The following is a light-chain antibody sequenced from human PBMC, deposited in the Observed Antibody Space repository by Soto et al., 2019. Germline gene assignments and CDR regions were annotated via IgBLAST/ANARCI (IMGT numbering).Light chain of an antibody. CDR2: AAS. V-gene: IGKV3-20*01. CDR1: QSVSSYY. CDR3: QQCGSSPWT. Sequence: EIVLTQSPGTLSLSPVERATLSCRASQSVSSYYLAWYQQKPGQAPRLLIYAASSRATGIPDRFSGGGSGTDFTLTISRLEPEDFAVYYCQQCGSSPWTFGQGTK. J-gene: IGKJ1*01.